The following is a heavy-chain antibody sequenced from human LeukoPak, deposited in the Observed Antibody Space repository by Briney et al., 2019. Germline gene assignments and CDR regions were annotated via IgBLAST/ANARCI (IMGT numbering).Heavy chain of an antibody. CDR3: ARGGVFPYYHYYMDV. Sequence: GGSLRLSCAASGFTFSSYGMHWVRQAPGKGLEWVAFIRYDGSNKYYADYVKGRFTISRDNSKNTLYLQMNSLRAEDTAVYYCARGGVFPYYHYYMDVWGKGTTVTVSS. D-gene: IGHD3-10*01. CDR2: IRYDGSNK. CDR1: GFTFSSYG. J-gene: IGHJ6*03. V-gene: IGHV3-30*02.